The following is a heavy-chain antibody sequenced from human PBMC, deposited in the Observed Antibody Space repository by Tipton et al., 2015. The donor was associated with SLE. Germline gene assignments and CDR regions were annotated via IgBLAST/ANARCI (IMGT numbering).Heavy chain of an antibody. CDR2: ISSSSSTI. D-gene: IGHD3-22*01. CDR3: AKAWSYYYDSSGYFDY. Sequence: SLRLSCAASGFTFSSYSMNWVRQAPGKGLEWVSYISSSSSTIYYADSVKGRFTISRDNAKNTLYLQMNSLRAEDTAVYYCAKAWSYYYDSSGYFDYWGQGTLVTVSS. J-gene: IGHJ4*02. CDR1: GFTFSSYS. V-gene: IGHV3-48*01.